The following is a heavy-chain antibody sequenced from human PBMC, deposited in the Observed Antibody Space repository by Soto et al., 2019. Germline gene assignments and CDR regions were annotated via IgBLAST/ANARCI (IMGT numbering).Heavy chain of an antibody. CDR3: ARALTTVYLMRRFYVFDI. CDR2: IDPSDSYT. J-gene: IGHJ3*02. Sequence: KVSCKASGGTFSSYTISWVRQMPGKGLEWMGRIDPSDSYTNYSPSFQGHVTISADKSISTACLQWSSLKAADTAVYYCARALTTVYLMRRFYVFDIWSQGKMVPVS. CDR1: GGTFSSYT. D-gene: IGHD4-4*01. V-gene: IGHV5-10-1*01.